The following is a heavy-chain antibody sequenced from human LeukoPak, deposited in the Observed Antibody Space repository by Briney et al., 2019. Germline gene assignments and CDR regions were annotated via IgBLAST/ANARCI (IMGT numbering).Heavy chain of an antibody. CDR1: GFTVSSNY. Sequence: GGSLRLSCAASGFTVSSNYMSWVRQAPGKGLEWVSIIYNTGNTYYADSVKGRFTISRDNSKNTLSLQMNSLRAEDTAVYCCAREASSSGWCYLDYWGQGTLVTVSS. V-gene: IGHV3-66*01. CDR2: IYNTGNT. D-gene: IGHD6-19*01. CDR3: AREASSSGWCYLDY. J-gene: IGHJ4*02.